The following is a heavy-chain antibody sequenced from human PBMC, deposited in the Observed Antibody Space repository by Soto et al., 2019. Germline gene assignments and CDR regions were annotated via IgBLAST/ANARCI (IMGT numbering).Heavy chain of an antibody. V-gene: IGHV4-39*01. D-gene: IGHD2-15*01. CDR1: GGSIYRSGYY. CDR2: IDYNGVT. J-gene: IGHJ4*02. Sequence: SETLSLTCTVSGGSIYRSGYYWGWIRQPPGRGLEWIGNIDYNGVTYSNPSLKSRVTISRDTSKNQFSLKLTSVTAADTALYYCGKVLVGATGHTDSDSWGPGTLGTVSS. CDR3: GKVLVGATGHTDSDS.